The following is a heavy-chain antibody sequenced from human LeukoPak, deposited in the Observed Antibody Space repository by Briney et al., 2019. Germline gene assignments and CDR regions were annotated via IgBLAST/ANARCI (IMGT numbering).Heavy chain of an antibody. Sequence: SQTLSLTYTVSGGSFSSGRDYWNWIRQPAGKGLEWIGRIYTSGSTHYNPSLKSRVTMSLDTSRNQLSLKLSSVTAADTAIYYCVKSYYDSTGYSGWFDPWGQGTLVTVSS. J-gene: IGHJ5*02. D-gene: IGHD3-22*01. CDR3: VKSYYDSTGYSGWFDP. CDR2: IYTSGST. V-gene: IGHV4-61*02. CDR1: GGSFSSGRDY.